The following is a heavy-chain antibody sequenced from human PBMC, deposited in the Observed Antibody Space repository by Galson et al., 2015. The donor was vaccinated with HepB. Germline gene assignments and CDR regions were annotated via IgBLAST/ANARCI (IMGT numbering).Heavy chain of an antibody. CDR1: ALTFSDFA. Sequence: LRLSCAASALTFSDFAMSWVRQAPGKGLEWVSTISSNAGNTYYSDSVKGRFRISRDNSKNTVSLQMDSLRAEDTALYYCTNLRGSLFDDHWGQGTLVTVSS. V-gene: IGHV3-23*01. CDR2: ISSNAGNT. J-gene: IGHJ4*01. CDR3: TNLRGSLFDDH. D-gene: IGHD4-17*01.